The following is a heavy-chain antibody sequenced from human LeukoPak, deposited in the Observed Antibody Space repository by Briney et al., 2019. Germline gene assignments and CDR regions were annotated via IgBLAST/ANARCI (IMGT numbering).Heavy chain of an antibody. J-gene: IGHJ4*02. V-gene: IGHV1-8*01. D-gene: IGHD3-22*01. Sequence: ASVKVSCTASGYTFTIYDINWVRQATGQGLEWMGWMNPNSGNTGYAQKFQGRVTMTRNTSISTAYMELSSLRSEDTAVYYCARVLWDDSGGYYSDWGQGTLVTVSS. CDR2: MNPNSGNT. CDR1: GYTFTIYD. CDR3: ARVLWDDSGGYYSD.